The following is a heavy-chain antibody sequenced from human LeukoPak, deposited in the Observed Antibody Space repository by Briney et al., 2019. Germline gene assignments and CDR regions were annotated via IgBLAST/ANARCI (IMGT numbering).Heavy chain of an antibody. V-gene: IGHV4-34*01. CDR2: INHSGST. CDR1: GGSFSGYY. CDR3: ARCWGWDSYYFDY. J-gene: IGHJ4*02. Sequence: KPSETLSLTCAVYGGSFSGYYWSWIRQPPGKGLEWIGEINHSGSTNYNPSLKSRVTISVDTSKNQFSLKLSSVTAADTALYYCARCWGWDSYYFDYWGLGTLVTVSS. D-gene: IGHD3-16*01.